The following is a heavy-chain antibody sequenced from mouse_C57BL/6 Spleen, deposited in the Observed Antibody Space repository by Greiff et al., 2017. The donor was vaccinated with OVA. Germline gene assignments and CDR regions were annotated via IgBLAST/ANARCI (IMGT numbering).Heavy chain of an antibody. J-gene: IGHJ3*01. CDR2: IYPGDGDT. CDR1: GYAFSSSW. D-gene: IGHD2-4*01. Sequence: VKLQESGPELVKPGASVKISCKASGYAFSSSWMNWVKQRPGKGLEWIGRIYPGDGDTNYNGKFKGKATMTEDKSSSTAYMQLSILTSEDSAVYFCASLYDYAWFAYWGQGTLVTVSA. V-gene: IGHV1-82*01. CDR3: ASLYDYAWFAY.